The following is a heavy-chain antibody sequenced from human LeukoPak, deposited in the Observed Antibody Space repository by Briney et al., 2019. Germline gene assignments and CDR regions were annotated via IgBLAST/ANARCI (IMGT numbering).Heavy chain of an antibody. D-gene: IGHD1-26*01. CDR2: ISYDGSNK. V-gene: IGHV3-30*03. Sequence: GRSLRLSCAASGFTFSSYGMHWVRQAPGKGLEWVAVISYDGSNKYYADSVKGRFTISRDNSKNTLYLQMNSLRAEDTAVYYCASGRPDYWGQGTLVTVSS. CDR1: GFTFSSYG. J-gene: IGHJ4*02. CDR3: ASGRPDY.